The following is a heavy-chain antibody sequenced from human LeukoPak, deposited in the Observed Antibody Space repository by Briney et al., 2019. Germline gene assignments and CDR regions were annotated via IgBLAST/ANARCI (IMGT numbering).Heavy chain of an antibody. CDR2: IKKDGSEK. J-gene: IGHJ4*02. CDR1: GFTFSSYW. D-gene: IGHD3-22*01. CDR3: AKVAGREGYNSGGNYPDY. Sequence: GGSLRLSCAASGFTFSSYWMSWVRQAPGKGLEWVANIKKDGSEKYYGDSVKGRFTVSRDNADNSLHLQMDGLRDEDTAVYYCAKVAGREGYNSGGNYPDYWGQGTLVIVSS. V-gene: IGHV3-7*05.